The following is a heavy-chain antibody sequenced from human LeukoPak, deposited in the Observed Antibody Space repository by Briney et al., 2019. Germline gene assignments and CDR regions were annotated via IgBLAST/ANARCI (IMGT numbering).Heavy chain of an antibody. D-gene: IGHD2-15*01. CDR1: GYTFTGYY. CDR3: AAVYCSGGSCYSWALDY. J-gene: IGHJ4*02. V-gene: IGHV1-2*02. Sequence: ASVTVSCKASGYTFTGYYMHWVRQAPGQGLEWMGWINPNSGGTNYAQKFQGRVTMTRDTSISTAYMELSRLRSDDTAVYYCAAVYCSGGSCYSWALDYWGQGTLVTVSS. CDR2: INPNSGGT.